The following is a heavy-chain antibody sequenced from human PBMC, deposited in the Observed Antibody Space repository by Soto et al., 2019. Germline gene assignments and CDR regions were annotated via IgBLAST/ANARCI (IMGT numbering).Heavy chain of an antibody. CDR3: AKGGVAVAGMSLWYYGMDV. CDR1: GFTFSSYG. J-gene: IGHJ6*02. D-gene: IGHD6-19*01. Sequence: GGSLRLSCAASGFTFSSYGMHWVRQAPGKGLEWVAVISYDGSNKYYADSVKGRFTISRDNSKNTLYLLMNSLRAEDTAVYYCAKGGVAVAGMSLWYYGMDVWGQGTTVTVSS. CDR2: ISYDGSNK. V-gene: IGHV3-30*18.